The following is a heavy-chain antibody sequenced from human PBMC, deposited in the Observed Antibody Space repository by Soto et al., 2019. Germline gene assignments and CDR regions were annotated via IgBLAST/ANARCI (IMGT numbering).Heavy chain of an antibody. CDR2: IDWEEEK. CDR3: TRSPNWNYEYYFDY. J-gene: IGHJ4*02. CDR1: GFSLSRKGMS. V-gene: IGHV2-70*01. D-gene: IGHD1-7*01. Sequence: SGPTLVNPKQTLILTCAFSGFSLSRKGMSVSWIRQPPGKALEFLALIDWEEEKFYSPSLRTRLTVSKDTSKSQVVLTLTNVDPVDTATYYCTRSPNWNYEYYFDYWGQGTLVTVSS.